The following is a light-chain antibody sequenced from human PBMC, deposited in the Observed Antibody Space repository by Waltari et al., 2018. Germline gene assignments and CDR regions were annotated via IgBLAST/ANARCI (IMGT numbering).Light chain of an antibody. J-gene: IGKJ2*01. CDR2: DAS. CDR1: QDIINY. CDR3: QQYENLPYT. Sequence: DIQMTQSPSSLSASVGDRVTITCQASQDIINYLNWYQQTPGKAPKLLIYDASNLATGVPSRFSGGGSGTDFSFTISSLHPEDVGTYYCQQYENLPYTFDQGTKLEIK. V-gene: IGKV1-33*01.